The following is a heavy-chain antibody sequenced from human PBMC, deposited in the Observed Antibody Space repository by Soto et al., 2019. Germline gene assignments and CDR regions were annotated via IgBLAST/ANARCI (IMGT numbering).Heavy chain of an antibody. CDR2: IIPIFGTA. Sequence: ASVKVSCKASGGTFSSYAISWVRQAPGQGLEWMGGIIPIFGTANYAQKFQGRVTITADESTSTAYMELSSLRSEDTAVYYCARDRISGIVLVPAAIWGQGTLVTVSS. V-gene: IGHV1-69*13. J-gene: IGHJ4*02. CDR3: ARDRISGIVLVPAAI. D-gene: IGHD2-2*01. CDR1: GGTFSSYA.